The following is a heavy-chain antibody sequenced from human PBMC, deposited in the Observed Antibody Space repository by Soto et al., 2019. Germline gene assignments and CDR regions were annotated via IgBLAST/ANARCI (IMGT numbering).Heavy chain of an antibody. CDR2: INAGNGNT. CDR3: ASISGSHWQLDT. D-gene: IGHD1-26*01. CDR1: GYTFTSYA. Sequence: QVQLVQSGAEVKKPGASVKVSCKASGYTFTSYAMHWVRQAPGQRLEWMGWINAGNGNTKYSQKFQGRVTITRDTPARPAYTELSSLRSEAAAVYYCASISGSHWQLDTWGQGTPVTVSS. J-gene: IGHJ5*02. V-gene: IGHV1-3*01.